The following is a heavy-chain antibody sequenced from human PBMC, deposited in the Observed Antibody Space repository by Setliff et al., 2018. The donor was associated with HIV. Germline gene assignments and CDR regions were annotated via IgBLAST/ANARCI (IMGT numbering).Heavy chain of an antibody. Sequence: SETLSLTCTVSGGSVSSGSYYWGWIRQPPGKGLEWTGSIYYSGSTYYNPSLKSRVTISVDTSKNQFSLKLSSVTAADTAVYYCARLRREEQWLVRGWFDPWGQGTLVTVSS. CDR2: IYYSGST. CDR3: ARLRREEQWLVRGWFDP. CDR1: GGSVSSGSYY. V-gene: IGHV4-39*01. D-gene: IGHD6-19*01. J-gene: IGHJ5*02.